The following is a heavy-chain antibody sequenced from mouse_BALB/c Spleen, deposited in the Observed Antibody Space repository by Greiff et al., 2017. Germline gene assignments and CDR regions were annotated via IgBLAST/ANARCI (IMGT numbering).Heavy chain of an antibody. CDR1: GFAFSSYD. Sequence: EVQLVESGGGLVKPGGSLKLSCAASGFAFSSYDMSWVRQTPEKRLAWVAYISSGGGSTYYPDTVKGRFTISRDNAKNTLYLQMSSLKSEDTAMYYCARGYYGSSPFAYWGQGTLVTVSA. CDR2: ISSGGGST. CDR3: ARGYYGSSPFAY. J-gene: IGHJ3*01. V-gene: IGHV5-12-1*01. D-gene: IGHD1-1*01.